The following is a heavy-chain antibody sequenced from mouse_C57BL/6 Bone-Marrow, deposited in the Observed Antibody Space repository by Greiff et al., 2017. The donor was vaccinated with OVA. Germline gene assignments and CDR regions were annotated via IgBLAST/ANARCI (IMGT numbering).Heavy chain of an antibody. J-gene: IGHJ4*01. CDR3: ARDYGSRGYAMDY. Sequence: VQLQQSGAELVKPGASVKLSCKASGYTFTSYWMQWVKQRPGQGLEWIGEIDPSDSYTNYNQKFKGKATLTVDTSSSTAYMQLSSLTSEDSAVYYCARDYGSRGYAMDYWGQGTSVTVSS. CDR2: IDPSDSYT. V-gene: IGHV1-50*01. D-gene: IGHD1-1*01. CDR1: GYTFTSYW.